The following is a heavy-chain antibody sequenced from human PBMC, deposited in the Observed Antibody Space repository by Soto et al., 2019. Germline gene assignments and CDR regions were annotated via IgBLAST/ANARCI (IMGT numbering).Heavy chain of an antibody. V-gene: IGHV3-30*18. CDR2: ISYDGNNK. Sequence: PGGSLRLSCAASGFSLSNNGMHWVRQAPGKGLEWVAVISYDGNNKYYADSVKGRFTISRDNSKNTLYLQMNSLRAEDTAIYYCGKASTYPLDGVDVWGQGTTVTVSS. D-gene: IGHD3-16*01. CDR1: GFSLSNNG. CDR3: GKASTYPLDGVDV. J-gene: IGHJ6*02.